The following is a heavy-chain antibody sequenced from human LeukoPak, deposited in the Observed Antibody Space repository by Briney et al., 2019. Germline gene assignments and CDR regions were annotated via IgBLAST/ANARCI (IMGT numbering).Heavy chain of an antibody. D-gene: IGHD6-19*01. CDR3: ARVPVAGTSGFDY. V-gene: IGHV4-61*01. J-gene: IGHJ4*02. CDR2: IYYSGST. Sequence: SDPLSLTCTVSGRPISSRSYYWGWIRRPPGKGLEWIGYIYYSGSTNYNPSLKSRVTISVDTSKNQFSLKLSSVTAADTAVYYCARVPVAGTSGFDYWGQGTLVTVSS. CDR1: GRPISSRSYY.